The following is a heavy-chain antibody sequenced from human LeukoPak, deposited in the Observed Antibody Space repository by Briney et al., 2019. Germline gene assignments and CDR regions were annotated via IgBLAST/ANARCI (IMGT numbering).Heavy chain of an antibody. CDR1: GRCISSYY. D-gene: IGHD2-2*01. V-gene: IGHV4-4*07. CDR3: AFSTRPQTDAFDI. J-gene: IGHJ3*02. CDR2: IYTSGST. Sequence: PSETLSLTCTVSGRCISSYYWSWIRQPAGKGLEWLGRIYTSGSTNYNPSLKSRVTMSVDTSKNQFSLKLSSVTAADTAVYYCAFSTRPQTDAFDIWGQGTMVTVSS.